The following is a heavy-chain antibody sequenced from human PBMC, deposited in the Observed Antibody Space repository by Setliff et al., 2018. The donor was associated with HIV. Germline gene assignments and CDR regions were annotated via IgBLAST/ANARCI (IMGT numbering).Heavy chain of an antibody. J-gene: IGHJ6*03. V-gene: IGHV1-69*02. D-gene: IGHD3-3*01. CDR3: VRGVQSPPHYSYYYVDV. Sequence: SVKVSCKASRSTFNSHTINWVRQAPGQGLDWMGRIIPILGVANYAQRFQGKVTITADKSTSTAYMELTSLRFDDTAMYYCVRGVQSPPHYSYYYVDVWGEGTMVTVSS. CDR2: IIPILGVA. CDR1: RSTFNSHT.